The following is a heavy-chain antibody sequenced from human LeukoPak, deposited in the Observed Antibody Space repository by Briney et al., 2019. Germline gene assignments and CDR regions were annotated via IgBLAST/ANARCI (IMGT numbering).Heavy chain of an antibody. V-gene: IGHV4-4*02. CDR3: ARARRNWFDP. J-gene: IGHJ5*02. Sequence: SETLSLTRAVSGGSISSSNWWSWVRQPPGKGLEWIGEIYHSGSTNYNPSLKSRVTISVDTSKNQFSLKLSSVTAADTAVYYCARARRNWFDPWGQGTLVTVSS. D-gene: IGHD5-24*01. CDR2: IYHSGST. CDR1: GGSISSSNW.